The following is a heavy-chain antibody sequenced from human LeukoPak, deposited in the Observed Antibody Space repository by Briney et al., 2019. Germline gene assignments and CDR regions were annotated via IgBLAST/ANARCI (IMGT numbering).Heavy chain of an antibody. CDR1: GFTFSSYA. CDR2: ISGSGGST. V-gene: IGHV3-23*01. CDR3: AKADSSGYYYPNWFDP. D-gene: IGHD3-22*01. J-gene: IGHJ5*02. Sequence: PGGSLRLSCAASGFTFSSYAMSWVRQAPGKGLEWVSAISGSGGSTYYADSVKGRFTISRDNSKNTLYLQMNSLRAEDMAVYYCAKADSSGYYYPNWFDPWGQGTLVTVSS.